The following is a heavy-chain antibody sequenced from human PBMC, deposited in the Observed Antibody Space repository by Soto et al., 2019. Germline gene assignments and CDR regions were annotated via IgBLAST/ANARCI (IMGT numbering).Heavy chain of an antibody. J-gene: IGHJ6*02. CDR3: ALIHPDFWSGYPLDV. Sequence: QITLKESGPTLVKPTQTLTLTCTFSGFSLSTSGVGVGWIRQPPGKALEWLALIYWDDDKRYSPSLKSRLTIXXDXSXSQVVLTMTNMDPVDTATYYCALIHPDFWSGYPLDVWGQGTTVTVSS. CDR1: GFSLSTSGVG. D-gene: IGHD3-3*01. V-gene: IGHV2-5*02. CDR2: IYWDDDK.